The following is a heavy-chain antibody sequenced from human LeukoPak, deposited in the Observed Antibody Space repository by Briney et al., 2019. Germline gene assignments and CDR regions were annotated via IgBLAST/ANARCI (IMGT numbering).Heavy chain of an antibody. Sequence: GGSLRLSCAASGFTFDDYGMSWVRQAPGKGLEWVSGINWNGGSTGYADSVKGRFTISRDNAKNSLYLQMNSLRAEDTALYYCARVGGSGWYQYFGYWGQGTLVTVSS. V-gene: IGHV3-20*04. CDR1: GFTFDDYG. CDR3: ARVGGSGWYQYFGY. D-gene: IGHD6-19*01. CDR2: INWNGGST. J-gene: IGHJ4*02.